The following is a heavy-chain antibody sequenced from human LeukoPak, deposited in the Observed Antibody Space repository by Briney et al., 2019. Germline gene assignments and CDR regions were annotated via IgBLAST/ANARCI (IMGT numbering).Heavy chain of an antibody. V-gene: IGHV4-4*09. Sequence: PSETLSLTCTVSGVSITTYYWSWVRQPPGKGLEWFGFIYHSGNTNYNPSLKSRVTMSVDTSKSQFSLRLSSVTAADTAVYYRATMTRRGQYYFDNWGQGTLVTVSS. J-gene: IGHJ4*02. CDR3: ATMTRRGQYYFDN. CDR2: IYHSGNT. D-gene: IGHD3-22*01. CDR1: GVSITTYY.